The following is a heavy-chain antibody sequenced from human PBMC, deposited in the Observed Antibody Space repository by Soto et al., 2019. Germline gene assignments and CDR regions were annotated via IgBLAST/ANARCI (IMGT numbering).Heavy chain of an antibody. CDR3: AREDPYRSSTSCHTNDAFDI. J-gene: IGHJ3*02. Sequence: GGSLRLSCAASGITFSSYSMPWVRQAPGKGLEWVAVISHDGSDTYYAASVKGRFTISRDNSKNTLYLQMNSLRAEDTAVYYCAREDPYRSSTSCHTNDAFDIWGQVTMVTVSS. D-gene: IGHD2-2*02. CDR2: ISHDGSDT. V-gene: IGHV3-30-3*01. CDR1: GITFSSYS.